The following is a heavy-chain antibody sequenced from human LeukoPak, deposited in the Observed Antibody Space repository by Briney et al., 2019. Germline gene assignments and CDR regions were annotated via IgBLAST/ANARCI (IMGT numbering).Heavy chain of an antibody. V-gene: IGHV4-59*11. D-gene: IGHD3-22*01. J-gene: IGHJ4*02. CDR3: ARRSGVLDSRDSRYYFDH. Sequence: SQTLSLTCIVSGGSISSHYWSWIRQPPGKGLEYIGYIYYSGSTDYNPSLKSRVTISLDTSKNQFSLNLTSVTAADTAVYYCARRSGVLDSRDSRYYFDHWGQGALVTVSS. CDR2: IYYSGST. CDR1: GGSISSHY.